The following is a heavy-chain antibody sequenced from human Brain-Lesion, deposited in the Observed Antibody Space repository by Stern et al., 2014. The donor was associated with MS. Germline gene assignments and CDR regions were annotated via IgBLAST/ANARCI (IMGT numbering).Heavy chain of an antibody. CDR2: LYYIGSP. CDR3: ARGESSRYYYYFDY. CDR1: GDSISSGDNY. J-gene: IGHJ4*02. D-gene: IGHD3-22*01. Sequence: VQLVESGPGLVKPSQTLSLTCNVSGDSISSGDNYWSWIRQSPGKGLEWIGYLYYIGSPFYNPSLKSRVTISVDTSQNQFSLRLSAVTAADTAVYYCARGESSRYYYYFDYWGQGTLVTVSS. V-gene: IGHV4-30-4*01.